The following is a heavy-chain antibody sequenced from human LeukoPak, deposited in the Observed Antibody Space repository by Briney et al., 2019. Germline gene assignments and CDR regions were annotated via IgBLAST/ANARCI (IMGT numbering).Heavy chain of an antibody. D-gene: IGHD3-16*02. CDR1: GFTFSSYE. CDR2: ISSSGSTI. V-gene: IGHV3-48*03. CDR3: ARAFYDGDYVWGSYRYTFDY. Sequence: GGSLRLSCAASGFTFSSYEMNWVRQAPGKGLEWVSYISSSGSTIYYADSVKGRFTISRDNAKNSLYLQMNSLRAEDTAVYYCARAFYDGDYVWGSYRYTFDYWGQGTLVTVSS. J-gene: IGHJ4*02.